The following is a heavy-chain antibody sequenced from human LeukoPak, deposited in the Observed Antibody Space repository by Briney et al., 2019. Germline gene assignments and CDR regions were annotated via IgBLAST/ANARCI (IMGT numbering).Heavy chain of an antibody. J-gene: IGHJ4*02. V-gene: IGHV4-39*01. CDR1: GGSISSYY. Sequence: SETLSLTCTVSGGSISSYYWGWIRQPPGKGLEWIGSIYYSGSTYYNPSLKSRVTISVDTSKNQFSLKLSSVTAADTAVYYCARISSSWYYFDYWGQGTLVTVSS. D-gene: IGHD6-13*01. CDR2: IYYSGST. CDR3: ARISSSWYYFDY.